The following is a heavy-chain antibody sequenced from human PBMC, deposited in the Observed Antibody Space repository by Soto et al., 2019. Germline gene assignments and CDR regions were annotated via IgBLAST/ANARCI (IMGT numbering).Heavy chain of an antibody. CDR1: GDSVSNNGAA. CDR3: ARDPPTMLPDFDC. CDR2: TYYRSKWFN. V-gene: IGHV6-1*01. Sequence: SQTLSLTCAISGDSVSNNGAAWNWIRQSPSGGLEWLGRTYYRSKWFNDYAVSVKSRITISPDTSKNQFSLQLNAVTPEDTAVYYCARDPPTMLPDFDCWGQGTLVTVSS. D-gene: IGHD2-15*01. J-gene: IGHJ4*02.